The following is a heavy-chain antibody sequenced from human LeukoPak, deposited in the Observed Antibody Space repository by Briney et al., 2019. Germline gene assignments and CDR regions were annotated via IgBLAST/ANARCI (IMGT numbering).Heavy chain of an antibody. J-gene: IGHJ4*02. D-gene: IGHD4-17*01. CDR2: IYSGGST. CDR3: ARVRGYGAGY. CDR1: GFTFSSYS. Sequence: GGSLRLSCAASGFTFSSYSMNWVRQAPGKGLEWVSVIYSGGSTYYADSVKGRFTISRDNSKNTLYLQMNSLRAEDTAVYYCARVRGYGAGYWGQGTLVTVSS. V-gene: IGHV3-66*01.